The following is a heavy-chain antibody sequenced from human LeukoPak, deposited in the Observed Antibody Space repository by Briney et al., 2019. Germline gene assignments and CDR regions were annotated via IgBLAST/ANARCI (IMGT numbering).Heavy chain of an antibody. J-gene: IGHJ4*02. CDR2: IYYSGST. CDR3: ARGPGGTN. D-gene: IGHD4-23*01. Sequence: SETLSLTCSVSGGSISTYYWSWIRQPPGKGLEWIGYIYYSGSTSYNPSLKSRVTISVDTSKNQFSLKLSSVTAADTAVYYCARGPGGTNWGQGTLVTVSS. V-gene: IGHV4-59*12. CDR1: GGSISTYY.